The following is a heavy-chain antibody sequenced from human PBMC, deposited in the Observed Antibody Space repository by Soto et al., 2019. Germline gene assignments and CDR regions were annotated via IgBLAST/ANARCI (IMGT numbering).Heavy chain of an antibody. CDR3: AKVIRADSTSSNFYYYSGMDV. V-gene: IGHV3-30*18. Sequence: QVQMVESGGGVVQPGRSLRLSCAASGFSFSTYGMHWVRQAPGKGLEWMAVISNDGSNKYYADSVKGRFTISRDNSKDTLFLQKNSLRGEDTAIYYCAKVIRADSTSSNFYYYSGMDVWGQRTTVTVSS. CDR1: GFSFSTYG. CDR2: ISNDGSNK. D-gene: IGHD6-6*01. J-gene: IGHJ6*02.